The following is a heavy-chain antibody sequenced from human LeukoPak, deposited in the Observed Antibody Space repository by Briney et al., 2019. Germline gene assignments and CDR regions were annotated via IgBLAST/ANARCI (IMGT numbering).Heavy chain of an antibody. V-gene: IGHV3-33*01. CDR3: ARENSNIYGDYSNGFAFDI. Sequence: PGGSLRLSCAASGFTFSSYGMHWVRQAPGKGLECVAVIWYDGSNKYYADSVKGRFTISRDNSKNTLYLQMNSLRAEDTAVYYCARENSNIYGDYSNGFAFDIWGQGTMVTVSS. J-gene: IGHJ3*02. D-gene: IGHD4-17*01. CDR2: IWYDGSNK. CDR1: GFTFSSYG.